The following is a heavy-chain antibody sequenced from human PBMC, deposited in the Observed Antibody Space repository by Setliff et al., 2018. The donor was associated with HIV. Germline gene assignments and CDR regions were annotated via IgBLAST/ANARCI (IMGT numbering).Heavy chain of an antibody. D-gene: IGHD2-15*01. Sequence: PSETLSLTCAVSGYSISGGYYWGWIRQPPGKGLEWIGSIYHRGTTYYNPSLKSRVTISLDTSKNQFSLKLSSVTASDTAVFYCARQGDPVYGGSSGVFDCWGQGTLVTVS. CDR2: IYHRGTT. CDR1: GYSISGGYY. CDR3: ARQGDPVYGGSSGVFDC. V-gene: IGHV4-38-2*01. J-gene: IGHJ4*02.